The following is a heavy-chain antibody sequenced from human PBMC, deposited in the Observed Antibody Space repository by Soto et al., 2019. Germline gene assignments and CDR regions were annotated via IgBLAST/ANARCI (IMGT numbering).Heavy chain of an antibody. J-gene: IGHJ3*02. CDR2: IKKDGSEK. CDR3: ARDYDI. CDR1: GLTFSSYW. Sequence: PGGSLRLSCAAAGLTFSSYWMSWVRQAPGKGLEWVANIKKDGSEKYYVDSVKGRFTISRDNAKNSLYMQMNSLRAEDTAVYYCARDYDIWSQGTMVPVSS. V-gene: IGHV3-7*03.